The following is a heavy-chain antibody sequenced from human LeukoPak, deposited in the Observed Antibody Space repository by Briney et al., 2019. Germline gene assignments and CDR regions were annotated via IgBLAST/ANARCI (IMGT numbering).Heavy chain of an antibody. Sequence: ASVKVSCKASGYTFTSYGISWVRQAPGQGLEWMGWISAYNGNTNYAQKLQGRVTMTTDTSTSTAYMELRSLRSDDTAVYYCARDLSPRVTTATNNWFDPWGQGTLVTVSS. D-gene: IGHD4-17*01. J-gene: IGHJ5*02. CDR1: GYTFTSYG. V-gene: IGHV1-18*01. CDR3: ARDLSPRVTTATNNWFDP. CDR2: ISAYNGNT.